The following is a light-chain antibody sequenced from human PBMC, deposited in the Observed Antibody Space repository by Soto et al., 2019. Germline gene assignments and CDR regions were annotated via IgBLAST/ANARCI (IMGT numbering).Light chain of an antibody. Sequence: PGERATLSCRASQSVSSYLAWYQQKPGQAPRLLIYDASNRATGIPARFSGSGSGTDFTLTISSLEPEDFAVYYCQQRSNWLTFGGGTKGEIK. CDR2: DAS. J-gene: IGKJ4*01. V-gene: IGKV3-11*01. CDR1: QSVSSY. CDR3: QQRSNWLT.